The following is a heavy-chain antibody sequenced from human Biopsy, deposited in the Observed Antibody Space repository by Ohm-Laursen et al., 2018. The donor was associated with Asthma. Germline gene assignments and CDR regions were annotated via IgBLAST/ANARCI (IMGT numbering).Heavy chain of an antibody. Sequence: SLRLSCAASGFTFSSYGMHWVRQAPGKGLEWVAVISYDGSDKYYADSVKGRFTTSRDNSKNTLYLQMNSLRAEDTAVYYCAKGHGDYVFPYFQHWGQGTLVTVSS. V-gene: IGHV3-30*18. CDR1: GFTFSSYG. CDR2: ISYDGSDK. D-gene: IGHD4-17*01. CDR3: AKGHGDYVFPYFQH. J-gene: IGHJ1*01.